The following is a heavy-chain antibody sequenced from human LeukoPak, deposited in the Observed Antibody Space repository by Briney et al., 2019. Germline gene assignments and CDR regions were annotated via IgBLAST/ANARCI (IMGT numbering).Heavy chain of an antibody. J-gene: IGHJ4*02. CDR3: XXXXXXXXXXXXAXXXXDY. CDR2: INHSGST. CDR1: XGYY. V-gene: IGHV4-34*01. Sequence: XGYYXNXIRQPPXKXXEWIGEINHSGSTNYNPSLKSRVTISVDTSQKQFSLRLSAVNAADTAVYYCXXXXXXXXXXXXAXXXXDYWGQXTXVTVST.